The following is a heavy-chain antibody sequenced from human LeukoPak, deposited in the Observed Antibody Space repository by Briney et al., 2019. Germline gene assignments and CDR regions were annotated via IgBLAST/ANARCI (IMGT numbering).Heavy chain of an antibody. D-gene: IGHD6-13*01. V-gene: IGHV4-59*01. CDR3: ARDRGTAAAGTDFDY. J-gene: IGHJ4*02. CDR1: GGSISSYY. CDR2: IYYSGST. Sequence: KPSETLSLTCTVSGGSISSYYWSWIRQPPGKGLEWIGYIYYSGSTNYNPSLKSRVTISVDTSKNQLSLKLSSVTAAATAVYYCARDRGTAAAGTDFDYWGQGTLVTVSS.